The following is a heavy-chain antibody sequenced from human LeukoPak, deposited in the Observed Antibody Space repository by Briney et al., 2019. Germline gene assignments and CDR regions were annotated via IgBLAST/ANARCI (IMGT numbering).Heavy chain of an antibody. J-gene: IGHJ4*02. CDR3: AKLVVPAAPPFDY. Sequence: GRSLRLSCAASAFTFSSYAIHWVRQAPGKGLEWVAVISYDGSNKYYADSVKGRFTISRDNSKNTMYLQMNSLRAEDTAVYYCAKLVVPAAPPFDYWGQGTLVTVSS. CDR2: ISYDGSNK. V-gene: IGHV3-30-3*02. CDR1: AFTFSSYA. D-gene: IGHD2-2*01.